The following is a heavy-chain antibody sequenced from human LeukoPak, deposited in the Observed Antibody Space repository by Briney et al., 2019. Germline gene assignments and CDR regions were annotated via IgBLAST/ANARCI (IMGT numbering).Heavy chain of an antibody. CDR2: IGGRGGST. D-gene: IGHD3-16*01. CDR3: GKEGGA. V-gene: IGHV3-23*01. Sequence: QSGGSLRLSRAASGFRFSDFTMTWVRQAPGKGPEWVSAIGGRGGSTYYADSLGGRFTISRDNSKDMVYLQMNSLKVEDTATYYCGKEGGAWGQGTKVTVSS. J-gene: IGHJ5*02. CDR1: GFRFSDFT.